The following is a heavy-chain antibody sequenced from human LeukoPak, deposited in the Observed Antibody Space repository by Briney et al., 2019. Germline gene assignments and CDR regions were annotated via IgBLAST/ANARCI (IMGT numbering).Heavy chain of an antibody. D-gene: IGHD1-26*01. Sequence: GRSLRLSCAASGFSFNNFGMCWVRQAPGKGLECVSVIWFDGSNQYYADSVKGRFTISRDNSKNTLFLQMNSLRAEDTAVYYCAIDGWLGGRYSIYYWGQGTLVTVSS. CDR2: IWFDGSNQ. J-gene: IGHJ4*02. V-gene: IGHV3-33*01. CDR3: AIDGWLGGRYSIYY. CDR1: GFSFNNFG.